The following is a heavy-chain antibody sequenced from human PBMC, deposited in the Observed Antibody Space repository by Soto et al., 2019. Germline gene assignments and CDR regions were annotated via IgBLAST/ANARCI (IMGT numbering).Heavy chain of an antibody. Sequence: PSETLSLTCTVSGGSITSSYWSWIRRPPGKGLEWIACIYDIGIRGYTPPASYNPSLKSRVTVPVDTSKSQFWLKVTSVTAAETAVYYCARGEDAFFYYGLDVWGQGITVTFS. CDR1: GGSITSSY. J-gene: IGHJ6*02. CDR2: IYDIGIRGYTPPA. CDR3: ARGEDAFFYYGLDV. V-gene: IGHV4-59*01.